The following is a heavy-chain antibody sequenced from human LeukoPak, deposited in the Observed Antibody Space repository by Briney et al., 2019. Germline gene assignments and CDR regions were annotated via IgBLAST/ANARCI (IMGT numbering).Heavy chain of an antibody. CDR3: AKGARDQLLNGDAFDI. CDR1: GFTFDDYA. D-gene: IGHD2-2*01. J-gene: IGHJ3*02. CDR2: ISWNSGSI. Sequence: PGRSLRLSCAASGFTFDDYAMHWVRQAPGKGLEWVSGISWNSGSIVYADSVKGRFTISRDNAKNSLYLHMNSLRAEDMALYYCAKGARDQLLNGDAFDIWGQGTMVTVSS. V-gene: IGHV3-9*03.